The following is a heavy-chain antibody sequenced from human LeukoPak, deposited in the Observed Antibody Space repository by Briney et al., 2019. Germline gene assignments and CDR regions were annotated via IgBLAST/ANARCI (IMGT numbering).Heavy chain of an antibody. CDR2: IYTSESA. J-gene: IGHJ5*02. D-gene: IGHD4-17*01. V-gene: IGHV4-4*07. CDR3: ARDYGDPNWFDP. Sequence: SETLSLTCTVSGGSIISSYWSWIRQPAGKGLEWIGRIYTSESANYNPSLKSRVTMSVDRSKNQFSLKLNSVTAADTAVYYCARDYGDPNWFDPWGQGTLVTVSS. CDR1: GGSIISSY.